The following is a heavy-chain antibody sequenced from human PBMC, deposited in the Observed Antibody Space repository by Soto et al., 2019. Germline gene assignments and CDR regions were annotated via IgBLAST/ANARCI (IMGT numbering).Heavy chain of an antibody. CDR3: ARGVAPTYCSSTSCPNSYAFDI. V-gene: IGHV1-18*01. CDR1: GGTFSSYT. D-gene: IGHD2-2*01. Sequence: ASVKVSCKASGGTFSSYTISWVRQAPGQGLEWMGWISAYNGNTNYAQKHQGRGTMTTDTSTSTAYMELRSLRSDDTAVYYCARGVAPTYCSSTSCPNSYAFDIWGKGRMF. J-gene: IGHJ3*02. CDR2: ISAYNGNT.